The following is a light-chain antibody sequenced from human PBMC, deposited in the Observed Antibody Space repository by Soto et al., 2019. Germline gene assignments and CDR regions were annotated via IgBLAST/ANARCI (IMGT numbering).Light chain of an antibody. J-gene: IGKJ1*01. V-gene: IGKV3-20*01. CDR2: GAS. CDR1: QSVNSY. Sequence: EIVLTQSPATLSLSPGERATLSCRASQSVNSYLAWYQQKPGQAPRLLIFGASNKATGIPDRFSGSGSGTEFTLTISRLEPEDSAVYYCHQHGGSPQTFGQGTKVDI. CDR3: HQHGGSPQT.